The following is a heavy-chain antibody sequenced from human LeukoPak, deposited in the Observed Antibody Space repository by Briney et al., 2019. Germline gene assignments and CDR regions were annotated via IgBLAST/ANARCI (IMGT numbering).Heavy chain of an antibody. CDR2: IYPEDSDL. CDR3: ARHPAAANWVGGDALDI. V-gene: IGHV5-51*01. CDR1: GFSFPNYW. J-gene: IGHJ3*02. D-gene: IGHD6-25*01. Sequence: GDSLKISCKGSGFSFPNYWIAWVRQKPGKGLEWMGMIYPEDSDLRFSPSFQGQVNISADTSSSTAFLQWRSLKPADTALYYCARHPAAANWVGGDALDIWGQGTLVTVS.